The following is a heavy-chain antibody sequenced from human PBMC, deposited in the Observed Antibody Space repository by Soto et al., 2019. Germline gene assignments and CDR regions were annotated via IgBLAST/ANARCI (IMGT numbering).Heavy chain of an antibody. J-gene: IGHJ6*01. V-gene: IGHV3-74*01. CDR3: ARGIPGYYGKDV. D-gene: IGHD2-2*02. CDR1: GFTFSNYW. Sequence: EVQLVESGGGLVQPGGSLRLSCAASGFTFSNYWIHWVRQAPGKGLVWVSRIKGDGSRIDYADSVKGRFTISRDNAKNTVYVQMNSLGDEDAAVYYCARGIPGYYGKDVWGQGTTVTVSS. CDR2: IKGDGSRI.